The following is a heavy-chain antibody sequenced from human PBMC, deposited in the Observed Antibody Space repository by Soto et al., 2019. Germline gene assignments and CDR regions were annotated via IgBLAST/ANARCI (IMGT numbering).Heavy chain of an antibody. CDR3: ARAPGDYFDY. V-gene: IGHV4-59*12. Sequence: SETLSLTCTVSGGSITTNYWSWFRQPPGKGLEWIGYIYYSGSTNYNPSLKSRVTISVDTSKNQFSLKLSPMTAADTAVYYCARAPGDYFDYWGQGTLVTVSS. CDR1: GGSITTNY. CDR2: IYYSGST. J-gene: IGHJ4*02.